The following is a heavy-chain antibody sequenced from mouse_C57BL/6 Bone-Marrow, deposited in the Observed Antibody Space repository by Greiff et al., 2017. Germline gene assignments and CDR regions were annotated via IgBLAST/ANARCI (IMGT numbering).Heavy chain of an antibody. CDR3: ARPSYYYGSSYPFAY. J-gene: IGHJ3*01. D-gene: IGHD1-1*01. Sequence: QVQLQQSGAELVKPGASVKMSCKASGYTFTTYPIEWMKQNHGKSLEWIGNFHPYNDDTKYTETFKGKATLTVEKSSSTVYLELIRLTSDDSAVYYGARPSYYYGSSYPFAYWGQGTLVTVSA. CDR1: GYTFTTYP. CDR2: FHPYNDDT. V-gene: IGHV1-47*01.